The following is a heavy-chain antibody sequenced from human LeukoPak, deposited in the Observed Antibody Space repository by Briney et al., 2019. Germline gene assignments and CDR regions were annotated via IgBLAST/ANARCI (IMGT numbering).Heavy chain of an antibody. CDR1: GGSFSGYY. D-gene: IGHD3-10*01. J-gene: IGHJ4*02. Sequence: ASETLSLTCAVYGGSFSGYYWSWIRQPPGKGLEWIGEINHSGSTNYNPSLKSRVTISVDTSKNQFSLKLSSVTAADTAVYYCARRANYYGSGSYYHAGRYVDYWGQGTLVTVSS. CDR2: INHSGST. CDR3: ARRANYYGSGSYYHAGRYVDY. V-gene: IGHV4-34*01.